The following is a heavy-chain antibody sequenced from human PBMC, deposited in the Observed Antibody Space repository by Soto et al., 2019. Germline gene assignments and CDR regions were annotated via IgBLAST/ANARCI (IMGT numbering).Heavy chain of an antibody. J-gene: IGHJ4*02. CDR3: ARARADYYDSSGYPLGY. CDR2: IKQDGSEK. V-gene: IGHV3-7*04. Sequence: EVQLVESGGGLVQPGGSLRLSCAASGFTFSSYWMSWVRQAPGKGLEWVANIKQDGSEKYYVDSVKGRFTISRDNAKNSLYLQMNSLTAEDTAVYYCARARADYYDSSGYPLGYWGQGTLVTVSS. D-gene: IGHD3-22*01. CDR1: GFTFSSYW.